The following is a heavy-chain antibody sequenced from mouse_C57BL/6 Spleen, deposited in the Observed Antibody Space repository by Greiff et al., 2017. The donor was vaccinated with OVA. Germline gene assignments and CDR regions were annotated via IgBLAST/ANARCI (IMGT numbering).Heavy chain of an antibody. Sequence: QVQLQQPGAELVKPGASVKMSCKASGYTFTSYWITWVKQRPGHGLEWIGEILPGSGSTNYNEKFKGKATFTADTSSNTAYMQLSSLTTEDSAIYYCAGPSTTVPYYFDYWGQGTTLTVSS. V-gene: IGHV1-55*01. D-gene: IGHD1-1*01. J-gene: IGHJ2*01. CDR2: ILPGSGST. CDR1: GYTFTSYW. CDR3: AGPSTTVPYYFDY.